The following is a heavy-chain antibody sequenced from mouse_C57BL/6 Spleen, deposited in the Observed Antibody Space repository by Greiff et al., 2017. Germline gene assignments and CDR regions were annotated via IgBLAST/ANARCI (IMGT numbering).Heavy chain of an antibody. D-gene: IGHD1-1*01. J-gene: IGHJ2*01. V-gene: IGHV1-69*01. CDR2: IDPSARYT. CDR3: ARQSSRNYFDY. Sequence: QVQLKQPGAELVMPGASVKLSCKSSGYTFPSYWMHWVKQRPGQGLEWIGEIDPSARYTNYNQKFKGKSTLTLDKSSSTAYMPLSSLTSEVSAVYYCARQSSRNYFDYWGQGTTLTVSS. CDR1: GYTFPSYW.